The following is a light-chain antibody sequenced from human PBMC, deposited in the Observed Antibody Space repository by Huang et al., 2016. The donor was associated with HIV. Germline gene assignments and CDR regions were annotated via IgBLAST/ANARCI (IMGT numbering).Light chain of an antibody. Sequence: VMVQSPLSLPVTLGQPASISCKSSQSLLHSDGNTYLNWFHQGPGHSPRRLIYDVSKRDSGVPDRFSGSGSGTDFTLTISRVEAEDVGVYYCMQGTHWYTFGPGTKLEI. V-gene: IGKV2-30*02. CDR2: DVS. CDR3: MQGTHWYT. CDR1: QSLLHSDGNTY. J-gene: IGKJ2*01.